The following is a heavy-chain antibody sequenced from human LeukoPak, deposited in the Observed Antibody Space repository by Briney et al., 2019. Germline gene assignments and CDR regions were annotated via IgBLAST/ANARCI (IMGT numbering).Heavy chain of an antibody. CDR1: GGSISSGGYY. CDR2: IYYSGST. D-gene: IGHD6-19*01. J-gene: IGHJ4*02. Sequence: SQTLSLTCTVSGGSISSGGYYWSWIRQPPGKGLEWIGYIYYSGSTNYNPSLKSRVTISVDTSKNQFSLKLSSVTAADTAVYYCARLWSSGWSYDYWGQGTLVTVSS. V-gene: IGHV4-61*08. CDR3: ARLWSSGWSYDY.